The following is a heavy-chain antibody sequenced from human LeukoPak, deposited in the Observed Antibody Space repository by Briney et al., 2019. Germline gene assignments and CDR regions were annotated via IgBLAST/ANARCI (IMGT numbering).Heavy chain of an antibody. V-gene: IGHV5-51*01. Sequence: GESLKISCKGSGYSFTSYWIGWVRQVPGKGLEWMGIIYPGDSDTRYSPSFQGQVTISADKSISTAYLQRSSLKASDTAMYYCARHSLRVAAADRGQGTLVTVSS. CDR3: ARHSLRVAAAD. D-gene: IGHD6-13*01. J-gene: IGHJ4*02. CDR1: GYSFTSYW. CDR2: IYPGDSDT.